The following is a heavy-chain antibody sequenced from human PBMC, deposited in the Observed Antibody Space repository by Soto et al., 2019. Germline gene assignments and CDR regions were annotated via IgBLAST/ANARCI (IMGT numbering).Heavy chain of an antibody. Sequence: TLSLTCSVSGAALNSGNYYWSWIRQVPGKGLEWIGHIYVTGAVDYNPSLRDRITISQDTSERQFSLDLRLVTAADTAVYYCARLRIATNNYKWFDPWGQGTLVTVSS. CDR1: GAALNSGNYY. J-gene: IGHJ5*02. V-gene: IGHV4-31*03. CDR2: IYVTGAV. D-gene: IGHD2-21*01. CDR3: ARLRIATNNYKWFDP.